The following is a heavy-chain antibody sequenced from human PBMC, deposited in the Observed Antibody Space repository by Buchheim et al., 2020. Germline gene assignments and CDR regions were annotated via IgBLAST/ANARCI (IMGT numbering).Heavy chain of an antibody. Sequence: QVQLVQSGAEVKKPGASVKVSCKASGYTFTGYYMHWVRQAPGQGLEWMGWINPNSGGTKYAQKFQGWVTMTRDTSIGTAYMELGRLRSDDTAVYYCARASRLRFLEWSSSGRSAFDIWGQGT. V-gene: IGHV1-2*04. CDR1: GYTFTGYY. D-gene: IGHD3-3*01. J-gene: IGHJ3*02. CDR3: ARASRLRFLEWSSSGRSAFDI. CDR2: INPNSGGT.